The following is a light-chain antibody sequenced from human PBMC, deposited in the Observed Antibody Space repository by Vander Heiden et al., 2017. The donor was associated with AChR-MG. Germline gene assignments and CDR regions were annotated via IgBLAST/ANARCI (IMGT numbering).Light chain of an antibody. CDR2: DVN. CDR1: SSDIGSYNY. Sequence: QSALTQPASVSGSPGQSITISCTGTSSDIGSYNYVSWYQQHPGKAPRLMMYDVNKRPSGLSNRFSGSKSGTTASLTIAGLQAEDEADYFCSSYTTSLMICGTGTKV. V-gene: IGLV2-14*03. CDR3: SSYTTSLMI. J-gene: IGLJ1*01.